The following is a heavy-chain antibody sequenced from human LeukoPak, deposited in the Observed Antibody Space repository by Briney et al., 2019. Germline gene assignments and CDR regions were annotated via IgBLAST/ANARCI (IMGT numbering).Heavy chain of an antibody. J-gene: IGHJ5*02. D-gene: IGHD5-12*01. CDR2: ISSTGSYA. CDR3: ARGGDIGTNWFDP. Sequence: GGSLSLSCAASGFTLSNYYMSWIRQAPGKGLEWISHISSTGSYANYADSVKGRFTISRYNAKNSLYLQMNSLRAEDTAVYYCARGGDIGTNWFDPWGQGTLVTVSS. CDR1: GFTLSNYY. V-gene: IGHV3-11*06.